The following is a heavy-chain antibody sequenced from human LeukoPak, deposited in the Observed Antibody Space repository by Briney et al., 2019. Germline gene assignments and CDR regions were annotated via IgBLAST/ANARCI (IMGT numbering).Heavy chain of an antibody. CDR1: GFTFSSYW. D-gene: IGHD6-6*01. CDR2: INSDGSST. V-gene: IGHV3-74*01. Sequence: PGGSLRLSCAASGFTFSSYWMHWVRQAPGKGLVRVSRINSDGSSTSYADSVKGRFTIPRDNAKNTLYLQMNSLRAEDTAVYYCARGLSGYASSLGYWGQGTLVTVSS. J-gene: IGHJ4*02. CDR3: ARGLSGYASSLGY.